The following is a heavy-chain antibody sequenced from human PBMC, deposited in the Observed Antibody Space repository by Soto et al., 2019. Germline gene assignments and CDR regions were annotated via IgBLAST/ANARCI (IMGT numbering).Heavy chain of an antibody. V-gene: IGHV3-48*03. Sequence: GGSLRLSCAASGFTFSSYEMNWVRQAPGKGLEWVSYISSSGSTIYYADSVKGRFTISRDNAKNSLYLQMNSLRAEDTAVYYCARGYSGSYYTYYGMDVWGQGTTVTVSS. D-gene: IGHD1-26*01. CDR1: GFTFSSYE. CDR2: ISSSGSTI. J-gene: IGHJ6*02. CDR3: ARGYSGSYYTYYGMDV.